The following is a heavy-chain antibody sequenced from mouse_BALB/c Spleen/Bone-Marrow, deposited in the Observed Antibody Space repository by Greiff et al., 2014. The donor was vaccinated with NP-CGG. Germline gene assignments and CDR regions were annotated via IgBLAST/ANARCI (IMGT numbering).Heavy chain of an antibody. Sequence: QVQLQQPGAELVRPGTSVKVSCKASGYAFTNYLIEWVKQRPGQGLEWIGVINPGSGGTNYNEKFKGKATQTADKSSSTAYMQPSNLTSSDSAVYFCAGEWTARTTTYWGQGTTLTVSS. J-gene: IGHJ2*01. CDR3: AGEWTARTTTY. CDR1: GYAFTNYL. CDR2: INPGSGGT. V-gene: IGHV1-54*01. D-gene: IGHD3-2*01.